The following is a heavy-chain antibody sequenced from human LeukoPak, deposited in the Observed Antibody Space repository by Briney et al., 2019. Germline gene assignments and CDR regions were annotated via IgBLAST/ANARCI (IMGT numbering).Heavy chain of an antibody. CDR1: GYTFTGYY. Sequence: ASVKVSCKASGYTFTGYYMHWVRQAPGQGLEWMGWINPNSGGTNYAQKFQGWVTMTRDTSISTAYMELSRLRSDDTAVYYCARAGGDYYDSSGYSPGYYFYYGMDVWGQGTTVTVSS. J-gene: IGHJ6*02. V-gene: IGHV1-2*04. CDR2: INPNSGGT. D-gene: IGHD3-22*01. CDR3: ARAGGDYYDSSGYSPGYYFYYGMDV.